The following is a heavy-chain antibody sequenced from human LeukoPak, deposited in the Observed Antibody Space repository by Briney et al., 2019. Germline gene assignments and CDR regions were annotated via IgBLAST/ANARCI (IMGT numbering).Heavy chain of an antibody. Sequence: PGGSLRLSCAASGFTFSSYAMGWIRQAPGKGLEWVSAITGSAGGTYYADSVKGRSAISRDNSKNTLYLDMNSLRAEDTAVYYCAKATYYYGSGSYSRAFDIWGQGTMVTVSS. D-gene: IGHD3-10*01. CDR3: AKATYYYGSGSYSRAFDI. V-gene: IGHV3-23*01. J-gene: IGHJ3*02. CDR2: ITGSAGGT. CDR1: GFTFSSYA.